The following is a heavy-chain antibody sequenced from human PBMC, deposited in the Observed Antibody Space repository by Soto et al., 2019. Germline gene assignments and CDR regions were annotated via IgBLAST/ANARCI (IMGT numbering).Heavy chain of an antibody. CDR3: ARHMIRGARGNYYGMDV. Sequence: EVQLVQSGAEVKKPGESLRISCKGSGYSFSTYWISWVRQMPGKGLEWMGRIDPSDSYTNYSPSFQGHVTISADKSISTAYLQWRSLKDSDTAIYYCARHMIRGARGNYYGMDVWGQGTTVTVSS. J-gene: IGHJ6*02. CDR2: IDPSDSYT. D-gene: IGHD3-10*01. V-gene: IGHV5-10-1*01. CDR1: GYSFSTYW.